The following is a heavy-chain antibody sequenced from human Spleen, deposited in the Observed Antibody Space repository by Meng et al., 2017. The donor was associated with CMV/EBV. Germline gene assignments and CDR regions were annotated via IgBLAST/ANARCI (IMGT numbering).Heavy chain of an antibody. J-gene: IGHJ4*02. D-gene: IGHD5-12*01. CDR3: ARQFSGFGTIDF. CDR2: IDDAGTT. V-gene: IGHV4-34*01. CDR1: GSLSGYY. Sequence: SETLSLTCAVYGSLSGYYWSWIRQTPGKGLEWIAEIDDAGTTNHNPPLNSRVMISVDTSKRQISLNVTSVTAADTAVYYCARQFSGFGTIDFWGQGTLVTVSS.